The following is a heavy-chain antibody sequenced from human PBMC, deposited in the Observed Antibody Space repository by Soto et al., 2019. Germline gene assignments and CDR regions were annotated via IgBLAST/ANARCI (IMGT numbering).Heavy chain of an antibody. CDR3: ARDRGYDAHDYYYNAMDV. V-gene: IGHV3-13*05. CDR2: IGTAGDP. J-gene: IGHJ6*02. Sequence: EVQVVESGGGLVQPGGSLRLSCAASGFTFSRYDMQWVRQATGKGLEWVSAIGTAGDPYYSGSVKGRFTISRDNAKNSLYLQMNSLRAEDTAVYYCARDRGYDAHDYYYNAMDVWGQGTTVTVSS. D-gene: IGHD2-15*01. CDR1: GFTFSRYD.